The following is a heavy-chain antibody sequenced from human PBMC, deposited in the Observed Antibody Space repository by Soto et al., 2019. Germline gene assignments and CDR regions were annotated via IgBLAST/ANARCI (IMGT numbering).Heavy chain of an antibody. V-gene: IGHV3-30*03. CDR2: LSHDGSNT. CDR3: ARDRDGGNYNYFDN. D-gene: IGHD1-26*01. J-gene: IGHJ4*02. Sequence: PGGSLRLSCVASGFIFSAFGIHWVRQAPGKGLEWVAFLSHDGSNTYYAESVRGRFTISRDNSKNTVYLQMNSLRADDTAVYYCARDRDGGNYNYFDNWGQGTRVTVSS. CDR1: GFIFSAFG.